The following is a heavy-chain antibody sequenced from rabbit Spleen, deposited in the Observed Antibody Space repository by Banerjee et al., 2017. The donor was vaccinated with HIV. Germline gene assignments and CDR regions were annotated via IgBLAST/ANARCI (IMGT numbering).Heavy chain of an antibody. Sequence: QQQLVESGGDLVKPEGSLTVTCTASGFSFSGNDYMYWVRQAPGKGLEWIGCINTGSGTTWYAAWAKGRFTISSTSSTTVTLQVTSLTVADTATYFCASGLYYAMDLWVQGTRVTVS. CDR3: ASGLYYAMDL. J-gene: IGHJ6*01. CDR2: INTGSGTT. V-gene: IGHV1S45*01. CDR1: GFSFSGNDY.